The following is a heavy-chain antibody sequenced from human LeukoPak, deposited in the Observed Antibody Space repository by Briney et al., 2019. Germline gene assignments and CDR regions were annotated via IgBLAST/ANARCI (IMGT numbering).Heavy chain of an antibody. J-gene: IGHJ4*02. Sequence: SETLSLTCTLSGGSISSGDYYWGWIRQPPGKGLEWIGYIYYSGSTYYNPCLKSRVTISVATSKNKFSLKLSSVTAADTAGYYCASFYQVYDFDYWGQGTLVTVSS. D-gene: IGHD6-6*01. V-gene: IGHV4-30-4*01. CDR1: GGSISSGDYY. CDR2: IYYSGST. CDR3: ASFYQVYDFDY.